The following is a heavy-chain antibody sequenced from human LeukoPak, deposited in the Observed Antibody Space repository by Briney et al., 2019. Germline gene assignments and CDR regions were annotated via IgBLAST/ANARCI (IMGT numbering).Heavy chain of an antibody. V-gene: IGHV3-7*01. CDR2: IEQDGSEK. J-gene: IGHJ4*02. Sequence: SGGSLRLSCAASGFTFSSYWMSWVRQAPGKGLEWVANIEQDGSEKYYVDSVRGRFTISRDNAKNSLYLQMNSLRAEDTAVYYCAKDGSKGATMIDSLDYWGQGTLVTVSS. CDR1: GFTFSSYW. CDR3: AKDGSKGATMIDSLDY. D-gene: IGHD3-22*01.